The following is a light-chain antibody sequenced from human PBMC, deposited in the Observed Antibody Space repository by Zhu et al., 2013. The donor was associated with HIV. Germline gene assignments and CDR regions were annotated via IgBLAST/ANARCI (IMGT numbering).Light chain of an antibody. CDR1: QDIKKY. V-gene: IGKV1-9*01. CDR2: DAS. CDR3: QQLNSYPLT. J-gene: IGKJ4*01. Sequence: DIQLTQSPSFLSASVGDRVTISCRASQDIKKYLAWYQHKPGKAPTLLMYDASTLQSGVPPRFSGSGSGTQFTLTISSLQPEDFATYYCQQLNSYPLTFGGGTKVEIK.